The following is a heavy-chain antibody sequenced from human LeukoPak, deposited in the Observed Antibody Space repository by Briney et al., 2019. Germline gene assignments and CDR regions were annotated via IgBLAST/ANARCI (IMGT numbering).Heavy chain of an antibody. D-gene: IGHD3-16*02. Sequence: GGSLRLSCAASGFTFSSYEMNWVRQAPGKGLEWVSYISSSGSTIYYADSVKGRFTISRDNAKNSLYLQMNSLRAEDTAVYYCARVTFGGVIVDYWGQGTLVTVSS. CDR3: ARVTFGGVIVDY. V-gene: IGHV3-48*03. J-gene: IGHJ4*02. CDR2: ISSSGSTI. CDR1: GFTFSSYE.